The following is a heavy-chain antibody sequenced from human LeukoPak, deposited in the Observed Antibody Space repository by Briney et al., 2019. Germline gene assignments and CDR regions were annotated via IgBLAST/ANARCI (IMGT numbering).Heavy chain of an antibody. V-gene: IGHV4-59*08. D-gene: IGHD3-10*01. CDR1: GGSISSYY. J-gene: IGHJ5*02. CDR2: IYYSGST. CDR3: ARKIAGPYGSGSYYRANWFDP. Sequence: SETLSLTCTVSGGSISSYYWSWIRQPPGKGLEWIGYIYYSGSTNYNPSLKSRVTISVDTSKNQFSLKLSSETAADTAVYYCARKIAGPYGSGSYYRANWFDPWGQGTLVTVSS.